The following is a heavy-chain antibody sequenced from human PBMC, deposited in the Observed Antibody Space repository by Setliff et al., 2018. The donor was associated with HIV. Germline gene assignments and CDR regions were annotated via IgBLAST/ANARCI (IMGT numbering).Heavy chain of an antibody. CDR1: GFTFSSYS. CDR2: ISSGSSYI. D-gene: IGHD2-15*01. Sequence: GGSLRLSCAASGFTFSSYSMNWVRQAPGKGLEWVSSISSGSSYIYYADSVKGRFTISRDNAKNSLYLQMNSLRAEDTAVYYCARDSDPDIVVVVAAKGGHDAFDIWGQGTMVTVSS. J-gene: IGHJ3*02. CDR3: ARDSDPDIVVVVAAKGGHDAFDI. V-gene: IGHV3-21*01.